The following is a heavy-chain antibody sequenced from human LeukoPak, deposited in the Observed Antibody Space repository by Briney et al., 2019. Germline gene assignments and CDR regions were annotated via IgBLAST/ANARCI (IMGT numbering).Heavy chain of an antibody. CDR1: GFTVSSNY. V-gene: IGHV3-53*01. D-gene: IGHD1-20*01. Sequence: GGSLRLSCAASGFTVSSNYMSWVRQAPGKGLEWVSVIYSGGSTYYADSEKGRFTISRGNSKNTLYLQMNSLRAEDTAVYYCARRITRRGIDYWGQGTLVTVSS. J-gene: IGHJ4*02. CDR2: IYSGGST. CDR3: ARRITRRGIDY.